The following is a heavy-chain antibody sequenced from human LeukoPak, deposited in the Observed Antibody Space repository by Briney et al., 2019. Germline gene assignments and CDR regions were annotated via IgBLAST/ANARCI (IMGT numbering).Heavy chain of an antibody. D-gene: IGHD1-26*01. J-gene: IGHJ4*02. CDR1: GFTFDDYH. Sequence: GGSLRLSCAASGFTFDDYHIHWVRQALGKGLEWVAGLSWNSQSIGYADSVKVRFTISRDNAKNSLYLQMNNLRVEDTALYYCAKESGTYYYFDYWGQGTLVTVSS. V-gene: IGHV3-9*01. CDR3: AKESGTYYYFDY. CDR2: LSWNSQSI.